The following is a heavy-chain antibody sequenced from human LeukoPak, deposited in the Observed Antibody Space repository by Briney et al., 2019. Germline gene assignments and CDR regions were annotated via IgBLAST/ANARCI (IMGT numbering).Heavy chain of an antibody. CDR1: GYTFTSNW. V-gene: IGHV5-51*01. J-gene: IGHJ5*02. D-gene: IGHD3-9*01. CDR3: ARQYCETSTGPNWFDA. CDR2: ILPSNSDT. Sequence: ASVKVSCKGSGYTFTSNWIGWVRQMPGKGPEWMGIILPSNSDTRYSPSFKGQVTMSVDKSISTAYLQWTSLKASDTAMYYCARQYCETSTGPNWFDAWGQGTLVTVSS.